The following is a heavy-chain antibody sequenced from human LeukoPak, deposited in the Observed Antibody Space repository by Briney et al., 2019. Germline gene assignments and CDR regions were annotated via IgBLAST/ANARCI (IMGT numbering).Heavy chain of an antibody. CDR3: ARSRSGSYHKAARGPFDY. V-gene: IGHV1-46*01. CDR2: INPSGGST. J-gene: IGHJ4*02. CDR1: GYTFASYY. Sequence: AASVKVSCKASGYTFASYYMHWVRQAPGQGLEWMGIINPSGGSTSYAQKFQGRVTMTRDTSTSTVYMELSSLRSEDTAVYYCARSRSGSYHKAARGPFDYWGQGTLVTVSS. D-gene: IGHD1-26*01.